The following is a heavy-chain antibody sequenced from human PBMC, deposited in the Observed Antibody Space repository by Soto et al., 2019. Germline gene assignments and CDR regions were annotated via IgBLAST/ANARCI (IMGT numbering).Heavy chain of an antibody. CDR2: ISGNGGTT. Sequence: EVQLLESGGGLVQSGGSLRLSCAASGFIFSSYAMTWVRQGPGKGLEWVSGISGNGGTTYYADSVKGRFIISRDNSKNTLFLQMNSLRAEDSAIYYCAKRFAYSSGLDGFDIWGQGTMVTVS. CDR1: GFIFSSYA. J-gene: IGHJ3*02. CDR3: AKRFAYSSGLDGFDI. D-gene: IGHD6-19*01. V-gene: IGHV3-23*01.